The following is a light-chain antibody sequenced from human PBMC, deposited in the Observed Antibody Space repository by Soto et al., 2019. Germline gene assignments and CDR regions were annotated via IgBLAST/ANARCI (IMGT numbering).Light chain of an antibody. V-gene: IGKV1-9*01. CDR3: QQLNSYPRLT. CDR1: QGISSY. J-gene: IGKJ4*01. CDR2: AAS. Sequence: DIQFTQSPSFLSASVGDRVTITCRASQGISSYLAWYQQKPGKAPKLLIYAASTLRSGVPSRFSGSGSGTEFTLTISSLQPEDFATDYCQQLNSYPRLTFGGGTKVDIK.